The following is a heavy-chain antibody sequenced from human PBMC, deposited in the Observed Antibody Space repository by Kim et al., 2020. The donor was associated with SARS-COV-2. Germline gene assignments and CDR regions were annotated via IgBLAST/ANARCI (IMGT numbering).Heavy chain of an antibody. J-gene: IGHJ4*02. D-gene: IGHD7-27*01. Sequence: ASVKVSCEASGYTFRNYGVTWLRHAPGPGLEWMGWISPQSGNTNYAQKFQARITMTTDTSTSTASMELRSLTPDDTAVYYCARDPDSRNWGSYYLDFWGQ. V-gene: IGHV1-18*01. CDR3: ARDPDSRNWGSYYLDF. CDR2: ISPQSGNT. CDR1: GYTFRNYG.